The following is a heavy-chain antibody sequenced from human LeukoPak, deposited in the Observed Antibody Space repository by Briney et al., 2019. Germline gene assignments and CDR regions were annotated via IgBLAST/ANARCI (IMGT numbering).Heavy chain of an antibody. Sequence: SETLSLTCAVYGGSFSGYYWSWIRQPPRKGLEWRGEINHSGSTNYNPSPKSRVTISVYTSKNQFSLKLSSVTAADTAVYYCATIFGGSSRGFDYWGQGTLVTVSS. CDR3: ATIFGGSSRGFDY. CDR1: GGSFSGYY. D-gene: IGHD2-15*01. J-gene: IGHJ4*02. CDR2: INHSGST. V-gene: IGHV4-34*01.